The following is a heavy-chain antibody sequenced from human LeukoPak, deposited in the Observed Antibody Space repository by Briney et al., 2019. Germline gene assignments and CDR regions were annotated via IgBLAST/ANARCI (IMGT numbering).Heavy chain of an antibody. CDR2: IYYSGST. V-gene: IGHV4-30-4*01. D-gene: IGHD3-22*01. CDR3: ARHYYYDSSGYYNYYYYGMDV. CDR1: GGSISSSYYY. J-gene: IGHJ6*02. Sequence: SETLSLTCTVSGGSISSSYYYWSWIRQPPGKGLEWIGYIYYSGSTYYNPSLKSRVTISVDTSKNQFSLKLSSVTAADTAVYYCARHYYYDSSGYYNYYYYGMDVWGQGTTVTVSS.